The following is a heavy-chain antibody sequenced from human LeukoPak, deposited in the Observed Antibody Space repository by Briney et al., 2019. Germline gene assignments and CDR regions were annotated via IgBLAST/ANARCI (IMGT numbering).Heavy chain of an antibody. D-gene: IGHD2-2*02. J-gene: IGHJ4*02. CDR3: AKQLLYSMYYFDY. CDR2: ISGSGGST. V-gene: IGHV3-23*01. Sequence: GGSLRLSCAASGFTFSSYAMSWVRQAPGKGLEWVSVISGSGGSTYYADSVKGRFTISRDNSKNTLYLQINSLRAEDTAVYYCAKQLLYSMYYFDYWGQGTLVTVSS. CDR1: GFTFSSYA.